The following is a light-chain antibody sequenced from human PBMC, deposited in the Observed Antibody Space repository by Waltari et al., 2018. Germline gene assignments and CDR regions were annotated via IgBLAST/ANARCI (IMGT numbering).Light chain of an antibody. V-gene: IGLV6-57*03. J-gene: IGLJ3*02. CDR3: QSYDGSNPVV. Sequence: FLLTQPHSVSESPGKPVTISCTRTSGSIASNHVQWYQQRPGSAPTTVIFEDSQRPSGVPDRFSGSVDISSNSASLTISGLETEDEADYYCQSYDGSNPVVFGGGTKLTVL. CDR2: EDS. CDR1: SGSIASNH.